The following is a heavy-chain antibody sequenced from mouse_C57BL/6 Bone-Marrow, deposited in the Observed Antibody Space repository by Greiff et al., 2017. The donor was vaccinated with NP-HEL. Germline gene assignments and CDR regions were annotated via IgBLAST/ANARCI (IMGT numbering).Heavy chain of an antibody. CDR3: SRSLITTDY. V-gene: IGHV1-81*01. J-gene: IGHJ2*01. CDR1: GYTFTSYG. Sequence: QVQLQQSGAELARPGASVKLSCKASGYTFTSYGISWVKQRTGQGLEWIGEIYPRSGNTYYNEKFKGKATLTADKSSSTAYMALRSLTSDDSAVYFCSRSLITTDYWGQGTTLTVTS. CDR2: IYPRSGNT. D-gene: IGHD1-1*01.